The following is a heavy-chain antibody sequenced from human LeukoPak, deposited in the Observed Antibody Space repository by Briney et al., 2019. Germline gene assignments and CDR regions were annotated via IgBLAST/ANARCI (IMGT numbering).Heavy chain of an antibody. V-gene: IGHV4-59*08. J-gene: IGHJ4*02. CDR2: IHYSGST. Sequence: KPSETLSLTCIVSGGSISNYYWSWIRQPPGKGLEWIGYIHYSGSTNYNPSLESRATISLDTSKSQFSLKLSSVTAADTAIYYRARGYSSSWYYFDYWGQGTLVTVSS. CDR1: GGSISNYY. D-gene: IGHD6-13*01. CDR3: ARGYSSSWYYFDY.